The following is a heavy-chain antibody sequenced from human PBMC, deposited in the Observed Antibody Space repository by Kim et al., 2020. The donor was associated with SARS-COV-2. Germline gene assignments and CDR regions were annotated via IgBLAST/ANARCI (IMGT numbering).Heavy chain of an antibody. CDR3: ARDLHGLSPYFDY. J-gene: IGHJ4*02. V-gene: IGHV1-46*01. Sequence: YAQKFQGRVTMTRDTSTSTVYMELSSLRSEDTAVYYCARDLHGLSPYFDYWGQGTLVTVSS. D-gene: IGHD4-17*01.